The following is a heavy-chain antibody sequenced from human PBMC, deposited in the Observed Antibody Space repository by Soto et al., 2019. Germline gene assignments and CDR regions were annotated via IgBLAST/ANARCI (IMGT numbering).Heavy chain of an antibody. Sequence: SETLSLTCTVSAGSISRSNYYWGWIRQPPGKGLEWIGSMYSSGNTYYNTSLKIRVTISVDTSKNQFSLKLTSVTAAVMVVYYCARQPYDSSGYYYGAWGQGTLVNVSS. D-gene: IGHD3-22*01. CDR2: MYSSGNT. J-gene: IGHJ5*02. CDR3: ARQPYDSSGYYYGA. CDR1: AGSISRSNYY. V-gene: IGHV4-39*01.